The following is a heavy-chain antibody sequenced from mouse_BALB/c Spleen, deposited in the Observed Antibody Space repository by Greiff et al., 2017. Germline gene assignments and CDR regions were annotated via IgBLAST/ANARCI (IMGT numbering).Heavy chain of an antibody. D-gene: IGHD1-1*01. J-gene: IGHJ4*01. CDR2: IWGGGST. V-gene: IGHV2-6-5*01. Sequence: VMLVESGPGLVAPSQSLSITCTVSGFSLTDYGVSWIRQPPGKGLEWLGVIWGGGSTYYNSALKSRLSISKDNSKSQVFLKMNSLQTDDTAMYYCAKQYYYGSSYDAMDYWGQGTSVTVSS. CDR1: GFSLTDYG. CDR3: AKQYYYGSSYDAMDY.